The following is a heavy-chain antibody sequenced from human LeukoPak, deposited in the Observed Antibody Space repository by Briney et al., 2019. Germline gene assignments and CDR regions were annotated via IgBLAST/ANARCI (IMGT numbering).Heavy chain of an antibody. CDR2: IKQDGSEK. CDR3: ARDAAYDFWSGYEPHYYYMDV. J-gene: IGHJ6*03. D-gene: IGHD3-3*01. CDR1: GFTLSSYW. V-gene: IGHV3-7*01. Sequence: PGGSLRLSCAASGFTLSSYWMSWVRQAPGTGLEWVANIKQDGSEKYYVDSVKGRFTISRDNAKNSLYLQMNSLRAEDTAVYYCARDAAYDFWSGYEPHYYYMDVWGKGTTVTVSS.